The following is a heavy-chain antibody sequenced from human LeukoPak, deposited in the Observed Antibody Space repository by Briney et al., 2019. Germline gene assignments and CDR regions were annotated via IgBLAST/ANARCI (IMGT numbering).Heavy chain of an antibody. J-gene: IGHJ4*02. Sequence: PSETLSLTCAIYGGSFSGYYWSWIRQPPGKGLEWIGEITDSGTTNYNPSLKSRVSLSIDTSRRQLSLKVTSVTAADTAVYYCARGGRARTSSWYYWGQGTLVTVSS. CDR2: ITDSGTT. CDR3: ARGGRARTSSWYY. V-gene: IGHV4-34*01. CDR1: GGSFSGYY. D-gene: IGHD6-13*01.